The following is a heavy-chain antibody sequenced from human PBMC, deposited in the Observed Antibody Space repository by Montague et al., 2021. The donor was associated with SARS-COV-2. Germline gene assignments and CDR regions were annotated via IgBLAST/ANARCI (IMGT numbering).Heavy chain of an antibody. J-gene: IGHJ6*02. Sequence: SETLSLTCIVSGYSISSGYYWGWVRQTPGKGLEWLGFIEYSGSTYYNPSLKTRVTMSLDTSKNRFPLKLTSVTAADTALYYCARDITLGMDVWGRGTTVTVSS. V-gene: IGHV4-38-2*02. CDR3: ARDITLGMDV. CDR1: GYSISSGYY. CDR2: IEYSGST.